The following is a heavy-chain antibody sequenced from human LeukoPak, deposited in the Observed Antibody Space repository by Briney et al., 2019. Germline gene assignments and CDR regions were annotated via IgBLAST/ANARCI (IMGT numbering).Heavy chain of an antibody. CDR1: GGSINSGSYY. CDR3: ARTVAIAAAGFDY. CDR2: IYTSGST. D-gene: IGHD6-13*01. Sequence: SETLSLTCTVSGGSINSGSYYWSWIRQPAGKGLEWIGRIYTSGSTSYNPSLKSRVTISVDTSKNQFSLKLSSVTAADTAVYYCARTVAIAAAGFDYWGQGTLVTVSS. V-gene: IGHV4-61*02. J-gene: IGHJ4*02.